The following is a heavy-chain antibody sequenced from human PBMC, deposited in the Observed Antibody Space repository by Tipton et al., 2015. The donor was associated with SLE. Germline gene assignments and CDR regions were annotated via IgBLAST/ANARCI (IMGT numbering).Heavy chain of an antibody. Sequence: LRLSCAVYGGSFSGYYWSWIRQPPGKGLEWIGEINHSGSTYYNPSLKSRVTISVDTSKNQFSLKLSSVTAADTAVYYCAREAPGIAAAGRGYFQHWGQGTLVTVSS. CDR3: AREAPGIAAAGRGYFQH. CDR1: GGSFSGYY. CDR2: INHSGST. V-gene: IGHV4-34*01. D-gene: IGHD6-13*01. J-gene: IGHJ1*01.